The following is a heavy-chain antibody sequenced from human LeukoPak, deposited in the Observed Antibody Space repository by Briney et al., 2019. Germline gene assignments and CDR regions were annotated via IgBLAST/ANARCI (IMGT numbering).Heavy chain of an antibody. D-gene: IGHD4-17*01. CDR2: IKSDGSST. J-gene: IGHJ4*02. Sequence: GGSLRLSCAASGFTFSNYWMHWVRRVPGKGLVWVSRIKSDGSSTNYADSVKGRFTISRDNAKNTLYQQMNSLRAEDAAVYYCAKGRPMTTVTTAFDYWGQGTLVTVSS. V-gene: IGHV3-74*01. CDR1: GFTFSNYW. CDR3: AKGRPMTTVTTAFDY.